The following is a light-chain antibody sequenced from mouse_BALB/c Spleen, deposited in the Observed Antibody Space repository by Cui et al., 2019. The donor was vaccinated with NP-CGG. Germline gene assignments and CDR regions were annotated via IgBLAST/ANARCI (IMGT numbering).Light chain of an antibody. CDR2: GTN. J-gene: IGLJ1*01. V-gene: IGLV1*01. CDR1: TGAVTTSNY. CDR3: ALWYSNHWV. Sequence: TVVTPESALTTSPGETVTLTCRSSTGAVTTSNYANWVQENPDHLFTGLIGGTNYRAPGVPARFSGSLIGDKAALTITGAQTEDEAIYFCALWYSNHWVFGGGTKLTVL.